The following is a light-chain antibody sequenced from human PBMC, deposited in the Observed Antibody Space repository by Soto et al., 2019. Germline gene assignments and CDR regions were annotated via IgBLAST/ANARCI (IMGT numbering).Light chain of an antibody. V-gene: IGKV1-8*01. Sequence: AIRMTQSPSSLSASTGDRVTITCQTSQGISSYLAWYQQKPGKAPKLLIYAASTLQSGVPSRFSGSGSGTDFTLTISCLEPEDFAVYYCQQRSNWPRTFGQGTKVEIK. CDR2: AAS. CDR3: QQRSNWPRT. CDR1: QGISSY. J-gene: IGKJ1*01.